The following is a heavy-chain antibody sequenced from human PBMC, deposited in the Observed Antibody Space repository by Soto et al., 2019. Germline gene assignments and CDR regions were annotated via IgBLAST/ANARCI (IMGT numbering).Heavy chain of an antibody. J-gene: IGHJ6*03. Sequence: GGSLRLSCAASGFTFSSYAMSWVRQAPGKGLEWVSAISGSGGSTYYADSVKGRFTISRDNSKNTLYLQMNSLRAEDTAVYYCAKSGRRSGSPRRYYYYYMDVWGKGTTVTVSS. CDR2: ISGSGGST. CDR3: AKSGRRSGSPRRYYYYYMDV. D-gene: IGHD1-26*01. CDR1: GFTFSSYA. V-gene: IGHV3-23*01.